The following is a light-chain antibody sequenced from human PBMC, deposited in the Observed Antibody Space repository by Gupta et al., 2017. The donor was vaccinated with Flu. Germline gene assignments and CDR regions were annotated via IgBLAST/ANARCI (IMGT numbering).Light chain of an antibody. Sequence: DIEMTQSPSSLSASVGDRVTITCRASQNINNYLNWYQQKPGKAPKPLIYSASSLQSGVPSRFSGSGSGTEFTLTSSRLQPEDFATYYCQQSYSVTFGQGTRLEIK. J-gene: IGKJ5*01. CDR3: QQSYSVT. CDR2: SAS. V-gene: IGKV1-39*01. CDR1: QNINNY.